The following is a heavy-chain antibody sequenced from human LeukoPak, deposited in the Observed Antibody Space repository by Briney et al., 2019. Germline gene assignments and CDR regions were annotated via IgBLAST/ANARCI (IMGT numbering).Heavy chain of an antibody. J-gene: IGHJ4*02. V-gene: IGHV3-48*02. Sequence: GGSLRLSCAASRFSFSNHSMNWVRQAPGKGLEWVSYISSSSSTIYYADSVKGRFTISRDNAKNSLYLQMNSLRDEDTAVYYCARDPYSSSWYRAYYFDYWGQGTLVTVSS. CDR1: RFSFSNHS. CDR3: ARDPYSSSWYRAYYFDY. D-gene: IGHD6-13*01. CDR2: ISSSSSTI.